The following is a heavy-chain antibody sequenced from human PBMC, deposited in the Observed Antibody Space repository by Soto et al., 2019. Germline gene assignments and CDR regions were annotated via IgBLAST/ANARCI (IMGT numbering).Heavy chain of an antibody. CDR2: IYYSGST. CDR3: ARDTPDVWFAP. V-gene: IGHV4-31*03. CDR1: GGSISSGGYY. J-gene: IGHJ5*02. Sequence: TLSLTCTVSGGSISSGGYYWSWIRQHPGKGLEWIGYIYYSGSTYYNPSLKSRVTISVDTSRNQFSLKLSSVTAADTAVYYCARDTPDVWFAPWGQGTLVTVSS.